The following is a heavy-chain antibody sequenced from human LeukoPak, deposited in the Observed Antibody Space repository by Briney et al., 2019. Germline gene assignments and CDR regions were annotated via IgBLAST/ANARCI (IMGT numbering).Heavy chain of an antibody. CDR1: GFTVSSNY. D-gene: IGHD2-8*01. V-gene: IGHV3-53*04. CDR2: IYSGAST. CDR3: ARGYCTNAVCPIDY. Sequence: GGSLRLSCAASGFTVSSNYMSWVRQAPGKGLEWVSIIYSGASTYYADSVKGRFTISRHISKNTLYLQMNSLRAEDTAVYCCARGYCTNAVCPIDYWGQGTLVTVSS. J-gene: IGHJ4*02.